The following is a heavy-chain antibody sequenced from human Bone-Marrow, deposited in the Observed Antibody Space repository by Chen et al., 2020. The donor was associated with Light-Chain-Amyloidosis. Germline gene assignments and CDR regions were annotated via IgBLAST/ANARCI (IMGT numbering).Heavy chain of an antibody. CDR2: IDSSGTYI. CDR1: GFTFASYT. V-gene: IGHV3-21*06. CDR3: ARDQVEYKFFYYMDV. J-gene: IGHJ6*03. D-gene: IGHD6-6*01. Sequence: GESGGGLVWPGRSLRLSCAASGFTFASYTMNWVRQAPGKGLEWVSSIDSSGTYINYADSTRGRFSISRDNAKNSLYLQITSLRAEDTAVYYCARDQVEYKFFYYMDVWGKGTTVTVSS.